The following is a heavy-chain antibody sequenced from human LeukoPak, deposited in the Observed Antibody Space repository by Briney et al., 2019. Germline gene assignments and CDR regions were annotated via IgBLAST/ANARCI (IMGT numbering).Heavy chain of an antibody. CDR3: ARAYSSSSGRDAFDS. D-gene: IGHD6-6*01. Sequence: GGSLRLSCAASGFTFNSYNMNWVRQAPGKGLEWVSYISSSSSTIYYADSVKGRFTISRDSAKTALFLQMNSLRDEDTAVYYCARAYSSSSGRDAFDSWGLGTLVTVSS. V-gene: IGHV3-48*02. CDR2: ISSSSSTI. J-gene: IGHJ3*02. CDR1: GFTFNSYN.